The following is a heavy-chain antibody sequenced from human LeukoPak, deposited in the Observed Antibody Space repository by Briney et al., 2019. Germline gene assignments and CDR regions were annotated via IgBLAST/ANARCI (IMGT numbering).Heavy chain of an antibody. CDR1: GFTFSSYG. Sequence: GGSLRLSCAASGFTFSSYGMNWVRQAPGKGLEWVSHISSGSGIIYYGDSVKGRFTISRDNVKESLYLQMTSLRVEDTAIYYCARGGEGDLNFDYWGHGTLVTVSS. CDR2: ISSGSGII. V-gene: IGHV3-48*01. D-gene: IGHD3-16*01. J-gene: IGHJ4*01. CDR3: ARGGEGDLNFDY.